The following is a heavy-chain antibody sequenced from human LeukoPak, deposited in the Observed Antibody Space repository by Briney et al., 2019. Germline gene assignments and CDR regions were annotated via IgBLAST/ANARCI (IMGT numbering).Heavy chain of an antibody. D-gene: IGHD2-15*01. CDR3: ARSVVVVAANYYYYYYMDV. J-gene: IGHJ6*03. Sequence: PSETLSLTCAVYGGSFSGYYWSWIRQPPRKGLEWIGEINHSGSTNYNPSLKSRVTMSVDTSRNQFSLKLSSVTAADMAVYYCARSVVVVAANYYYYYYMDVWGKGTTVTVSS. V-gene: IGHV4-34*01. CDR1: GGSFSGYY. CDR2: INHSGST.